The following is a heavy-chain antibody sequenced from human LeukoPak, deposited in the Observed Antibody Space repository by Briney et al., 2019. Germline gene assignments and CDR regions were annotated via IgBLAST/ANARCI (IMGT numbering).Heavy chain of an antibody. D-gene: IGHD2-2*01. V-gene: IGHV4-39*01. CDR3: ARHPDCSSSSCYRWFDP. CDR1: GGSISSYY. Sequence: PSETLSLTCTVSGGSISSYYWGWIRQAPGKGLEWIASIYSSGTTYYNPSLQSRVTISVDTSKNQFSLRLSSVTAADTAVYYCARHPDCSSSSCYRWFDPWGQGTLVTVSS. J-gene: IGHJ5*02. CDR2: IYSSGTT.